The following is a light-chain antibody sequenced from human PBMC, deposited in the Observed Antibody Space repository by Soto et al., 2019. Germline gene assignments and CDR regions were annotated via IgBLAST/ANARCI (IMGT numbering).Light chain of an antibody. CDR3: LHYQSYWT. CDR1: QSISRQ. CDR2: QAS. Sequence: DIQMTQSPSTLSASVGDRVSITCRASQSISRQLAWYQQKPGKAPNLLIYQASNLETGVPPRFTGSGSGTDFTLTISSLQPDDLETYYCLHYQSYWTFGQGTKVEVK. J-gene: IGKJ1*01. V-gene: IGKV1-5*03.